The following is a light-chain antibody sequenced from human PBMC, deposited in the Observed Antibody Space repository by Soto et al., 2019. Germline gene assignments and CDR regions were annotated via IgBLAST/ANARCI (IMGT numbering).Light chain of an antibody. CDR1: QSVSNNY. V-gene: IGKV3-20*01. J-gene: IGKJ5*01. Sequence: EIVLTQSPGTLSLSPGERATLSCRASQSVSNNYLAWYQQKPGQAPRLLIYGASNRATGIPDRFSGRGSGTEFTLTLSSLQAEDFALYYCQQYQSPITFGQGTRREIK. CDR3: QQYQSPIT. CDR2: GAS.